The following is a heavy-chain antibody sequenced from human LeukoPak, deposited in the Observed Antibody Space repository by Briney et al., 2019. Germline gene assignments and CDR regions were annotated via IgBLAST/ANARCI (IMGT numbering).Heavy chain of an antibody. CDR3: ARARLMYCSSTSGYKRGWFDP. CDR2: INHSGST. J-gene: IGHJ5*02. Sequence: PSETLSLTCAVYGGSFSGYYWSWIRQPPGKGLEWIGEINHSGSTNYNPSLKSRVTISVDTSKNQFSLKLSSVTAADTAVYYCARARLMYCSSTSGYKRGWFDPWGQGTLVTVSS. CDR1: GGSFSGYY. V-gene: IGHV4-34*01. D-gene: IGHD2-2*02.